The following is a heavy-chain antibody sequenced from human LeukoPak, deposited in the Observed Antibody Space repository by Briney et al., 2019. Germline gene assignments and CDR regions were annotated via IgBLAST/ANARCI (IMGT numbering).Heavy chain of an antibody. J-gene: IGHJ6*02. CDR1: GYTFTSYG. V-gene: IGHV1-18*01. Sequence: ASVKVSCKASGYTFTSYGISWVRQAPGQGLERMGWISAYNGNTNYAQKLQGRVTMTTDTSTSTAYMELRSLRSGDTAVYYCASDTDYYYGMDVWGQGTTVTVSS. CDR3: ASDTDYYYGMDV. CDR2: ISAYNGNT.